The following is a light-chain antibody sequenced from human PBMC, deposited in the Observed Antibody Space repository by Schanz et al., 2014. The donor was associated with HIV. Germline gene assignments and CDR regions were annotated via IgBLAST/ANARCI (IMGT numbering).Light chain of an antibody. V-gene: IGLV2-14*03. J-gene: IGLJ3*02. CDR1: ISDVGGYNY. CDR3: SSYTTSRTWV. CDR2: DVS. Sequence: QSALTQPASVSGSPGQSITISCTGTISDVGGYNYVSWYQQHSGKAPKLIIYDVSDRPLGVSNRFSGSKSGNTASLTISGLQAEDEADFYCSSYTTSRTWVFGGGTKLTVL.